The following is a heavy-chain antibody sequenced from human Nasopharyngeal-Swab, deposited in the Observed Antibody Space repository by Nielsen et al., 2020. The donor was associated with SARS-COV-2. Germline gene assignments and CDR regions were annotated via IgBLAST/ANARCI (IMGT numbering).Heavy chain of an antibody. D-gene: IGHD2-21*01. J-gene: IGHJ3*01. CDR1: GFTFSSYW. CDR2: INSDGSST. V-gene: IGHV3-74*01. Sequence: GESLKISCAASGFTFSSYWMHWVRQAPGKGLVWVSRINSDGSSTGYADTVKGRFTISRDHAKNSLYLQMSSLRVEDTAVYYCARDRDWAFDVWGQGAVVTVSS. CDR3: ARDRDWAFDV.